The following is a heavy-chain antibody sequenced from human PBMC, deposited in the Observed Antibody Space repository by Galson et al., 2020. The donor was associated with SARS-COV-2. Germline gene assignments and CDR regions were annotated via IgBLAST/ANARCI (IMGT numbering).Heavy chain of an antibody. CDR1: GGSISSYY. D-gene: IGHD6-13*01. V-gene: IGHV4-59*08. CDR2: IYYSGST. CDR3: ARQTGSYSSSWYQSYYGMDV. Sequence: SETLSLTCTVSGGSISSYYWSWIRQPPGKGLEWIGYIYYSGSTNYNPSLKSRVTISVDTSKNQFSLKLSSVTAADTAVYYCARQTGSYSSSWYQSYYGMDVWGQGTTVTVSS. J-gene: IGHJ6*02.